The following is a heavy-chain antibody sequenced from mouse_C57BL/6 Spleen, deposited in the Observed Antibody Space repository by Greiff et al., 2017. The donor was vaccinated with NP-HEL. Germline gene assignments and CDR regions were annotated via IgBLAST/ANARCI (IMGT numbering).Heavy chain of an antibody. CDR2: IDPSDSET. J-gene: IGHJ2*01. V-gene: IGHV1-52*01. Sequence: QVQLQQPGAELVRPGSSVKLSCKASGYTFTSYWMHWVKQRPIQGLEWIGNIDPSDSETHYNQKFKDKATLTVDKSSSTAYMQLSSLTSEDSAVYYCARERTGTIDYWGQGTTLTVSS. CDR1: GYTFTSYW. CDR3: ARERTGTIDY. D-gene: IGHD4-1*01.